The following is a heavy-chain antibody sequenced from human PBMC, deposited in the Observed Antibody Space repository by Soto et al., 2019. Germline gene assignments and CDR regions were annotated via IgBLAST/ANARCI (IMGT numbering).Heavy chain of an antibody. Sequence: LSLTCTVSGGSISSSSYYWGWIRQPPGKGLEWIGSIYYSGSTYYNPSLKSRVTISVDTSKNQFSLKLSSVTAADTAVYYCARQGDSSSWYGDFDYWGQGTLVTVSS. D-gene: IGHD6-13*01. CDR2: IYYSGST. J-gene: IGHJ4*02. V-gene: IGHV4-39*01. CDR3: ARQGDSSSWYGDFDY. CDR1: GGSISSSSYY.